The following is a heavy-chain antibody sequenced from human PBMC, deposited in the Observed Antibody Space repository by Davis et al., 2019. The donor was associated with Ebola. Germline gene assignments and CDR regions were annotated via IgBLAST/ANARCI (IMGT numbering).Heavy chain of an antibody. CDR3: VKTQFLEWSYGMDV. V-gene: IGHV3-64D*06. Sequence: GGSPRLSCAASGFTFSSYAMHWVRQAPGKGLEYVSAISSNGGSTYYADSVKGRFTISRDNSKNTLYLQMSSLRAEDTAVYYCVKTQFLEWSYGMDVWGQGTTVTVSS. CDR1: GFTFSSYA. CDR2: ISSNGGST. D-gene: IGHD3-3*01. J-gene: IGHJ6*02.